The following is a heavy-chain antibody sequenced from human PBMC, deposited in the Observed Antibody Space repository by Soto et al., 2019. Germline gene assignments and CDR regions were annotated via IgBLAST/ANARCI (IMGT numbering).Heavy chain of an antibody. CDR3: ASPSTAYNYYYGMDV. CDR2: IIPIFGTS. Sequence: QVQLVQSGAEVKKPGSSVKVSCKASGGTFSSYAISWVRQAPGQGLEWMGGIIPIFGTSNYAQEIQGRVTITADESTSTAYMELSSLRSEDTAVYYCASPSTAYNYYYGMDVWGQGTTVTVSS. CDR1: GGTFSSYA. V-gene: IGHV1-69*12. J-gene: IGHJ6*02. D-gene: IGHD2-2*01.